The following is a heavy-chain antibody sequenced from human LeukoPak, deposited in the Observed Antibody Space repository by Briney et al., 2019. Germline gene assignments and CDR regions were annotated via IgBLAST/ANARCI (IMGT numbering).Heavy chain of an antibody. J-gene: IGHJ5*02. V-gene: IGHV4-4*07. CDR2: IYTSGTT. CDR1: GGSISSYF. D-gene: IGHD1-14*01. CDR3: AREDEPGRFDP. Sequence: SETLSLTCTVSGGSISSYFWSWIRQPAGKGLEWIGRIYTSGTTNYNTTHKSRLTISVDTSKNQFSLKLSSVTAADTAVYYCAREDEPGRFDPWGQGTLVTVSS.